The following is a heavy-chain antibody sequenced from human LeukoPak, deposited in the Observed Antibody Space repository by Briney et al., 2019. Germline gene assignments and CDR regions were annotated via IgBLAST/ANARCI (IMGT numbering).Heavy chain of an antibody. CDR2: ISAYNTNT. CDR3: ARGSVPWYFDL. CDR1: GYTYNIYG. Sequence: ASVKVSCKASGYTYNIYGINWVRQAPGQGLEWMGWISAYNTNTNYAHKLQGRVTMTTDTSTSTAYMELRRLRSDDTAVYYCARGSVPWYFDLWGRGTLVTVSS. V-gene: IGHV1-18*01. J-gene: IGHJ2*01.